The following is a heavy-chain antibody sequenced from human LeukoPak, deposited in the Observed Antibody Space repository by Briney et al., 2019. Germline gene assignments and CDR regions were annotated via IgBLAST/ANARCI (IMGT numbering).Heavy chain of an antibody. J-gene: IGHJ4*02. D-gene: IGHD4-17*01. CDR2: ISGSGGNT. CDR3: ARGRGGDYVPSRFDY. Sequence: GGSLRLSCSASGFAFSGFAMGWVRQAPGKGLEWVSSISGSGGNTYYADSVEGRFTVSRDNSKNTLYLQMNSLRAEDTALYYCARGRGGDYVPSRFDYWGQGTLVTVST. CDR1: GFAFSGFA. V-gene: IGHV3-23*01.